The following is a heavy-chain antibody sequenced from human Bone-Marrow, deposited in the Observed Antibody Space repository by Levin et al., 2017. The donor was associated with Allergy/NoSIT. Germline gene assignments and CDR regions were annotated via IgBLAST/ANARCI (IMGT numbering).Heavy chain of an antibody. D-gene: IGHD5-12*01. CDR2: IHSGGRK. V-gene: IGHV3-66*01. Sequence: GESLKISCAASGFTISTNYMSWVSQVPGKGLEWVSIIHSGGRKNYADSVKGRFTISRDNYNNTLYLQMNSLRGEDTAIYYCARDDVVATNHWGQGTLVIVSS. J-gene: IGHJ4*02. CDR3: ARDDVVATNH. CDR1: GFTISTNY.